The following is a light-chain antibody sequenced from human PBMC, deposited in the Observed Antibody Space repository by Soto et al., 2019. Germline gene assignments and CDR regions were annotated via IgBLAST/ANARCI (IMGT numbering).Light chain of an antibody. Sequence: QSALTQPASVPGSLGQSITISCTGTSSDVGLSNYVTWYQQHPHNAPKLIISEVNKRPSGVSHRFSGSKSGNMASLTISGLQAEDEAYYYCSSYSRTINHVFFGGGTKLTVL. CDR3: SSYSRTINHVF. J-gene: IGLJ2*01. CDR2: EVN. V-gene: IGLV2-14*01. CDR1: SSDVGLSNY.